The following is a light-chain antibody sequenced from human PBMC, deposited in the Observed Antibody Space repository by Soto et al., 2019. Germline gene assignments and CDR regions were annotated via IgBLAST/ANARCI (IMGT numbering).Light chain of an antibody. CDR1: QDIDNS. J-gene: IGKJ4*01. Sequence: DIQMTQSPSSLSASLGDRVTITCQASQDIDNSLNWYQQKPGKAPRLLIYAASNLEAGVPSSFSGSGSVTNFTFTISSLQPEDIAAYYCQQYDNLPLTFGGGTKVEIK. CDR2: AAS. CDR3: QQYDNLPLT. V-gene: IGKV1-33*01.